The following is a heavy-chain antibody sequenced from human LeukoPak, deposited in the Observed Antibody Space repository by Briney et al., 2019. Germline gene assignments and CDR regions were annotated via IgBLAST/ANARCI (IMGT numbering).Heavy chain of an antibody. CDR3: ARHVGYSSSFGSYFDY. J-gene: IGHJ4*02. CDR2: IYYSGST. Sequence: PSETLSLTCTVSGGSISSSSYYWGWIRQPPGKGLEWIGSIYYSGSTYYNPSLKSRVTISVDTSKNQFSLKLSSVTAADTAVYYCARHVGYSSSFGSYFDYWGQGTLVTVSS. D-gene: IGHD6-13*01. V-gene: IGHV4-39*01. CDR1: GGSISSSSYY.